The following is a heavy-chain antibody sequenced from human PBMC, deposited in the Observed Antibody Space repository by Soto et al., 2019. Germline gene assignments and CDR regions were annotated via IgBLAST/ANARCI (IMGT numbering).Heavy chain of an antibody. CDR2: INVANGNT. V-gene: IGHV1-3*01. D-gene: IGHD3-9*01. CDR1: GYTFIRSS. J-gene: IGHJ6*02. CDR3: ARGLPPYYDILTGYYRYYGMDV. Sequence: ASVKVSCKASGYTFIRSSMHWVRQAPGQRLEWMGWINVANGNTKYSQKFQGWVTMTRDTSISTAYMELSRLRSDDTAVYYCARGLPPYYDILTGYYRYYGMDVWGQGTTVTVSS.